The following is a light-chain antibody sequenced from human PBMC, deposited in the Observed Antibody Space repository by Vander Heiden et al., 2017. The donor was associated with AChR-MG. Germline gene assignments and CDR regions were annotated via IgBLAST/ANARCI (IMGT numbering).Light chain of an antibody. CDR1: QSISSW. CDR3: QQYNSYSA. CDR2: KAS. J-gene: IGKJ3*01. Sequence: DIQMTQSPSTLSASVGDRVTITCRASQSISSWLAWYQQKPGKAPKLMIYKASSLESGVPSRFSGSGSGTEFTLTISSLQPDDFANYYCQQYNSYSAFGHGTKVDIK. V-gene: IGKV1-5*03.